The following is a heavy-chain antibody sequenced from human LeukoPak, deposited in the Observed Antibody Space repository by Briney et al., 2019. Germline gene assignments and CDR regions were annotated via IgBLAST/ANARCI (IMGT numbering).Heavy chain of an antibody. Sequence: GGSLRLSCTASGFTLGDYAMRWVRQAPGKGLEWVGFIRSKAYGGTTEYAGSVKGRFTISRDDSKSIAYLHMNSLKTEDTAVYYCTRVRGGTGWYGEAVDIWGQGTMVSVSS. CDR1: GFTLGDYA. D-gene: IGHD6-19*01. V-gene: IGHV3-49*04. CDR2: IRSKAYGGTT. J-gene: IGHJ3*02. CDR3: TRVRGGTGWYGEAVDI.